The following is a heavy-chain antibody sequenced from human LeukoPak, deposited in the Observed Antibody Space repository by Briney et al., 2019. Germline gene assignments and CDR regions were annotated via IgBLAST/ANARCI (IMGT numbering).Heavy chain of an antibody. D-gene: IGHD3-10*01. CDR3: ARGRKAGVDYYYYMDV. V-gene: IGHV3-74*01. CDR1: GFTFRSYW. CDR2: IYGDGSSI. J-gene: IGHJ6*03. Sequence: GGSLRLSCAASGFTFRSYWMHWVRQAPGKGLVWVARIYGDGSSINYADYADSVKGRFTISRDNAKNTLHLQMNSLSADDTAVYYCARGRKAGVDYYYYMDVWGRGTTVTASS.